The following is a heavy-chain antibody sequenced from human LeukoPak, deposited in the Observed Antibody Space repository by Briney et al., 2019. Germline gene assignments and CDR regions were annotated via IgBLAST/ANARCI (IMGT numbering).Heavy chain of an antibody. CDR2: ISGSGGST. CDR3: TKDLPTYYYGSGSYVDY. V-gene: IGHV3-23*01. CDR1: GFTFSSYA. J-gene: IGHJ4*02. Sequence: EGSLRLSCAASGFTFSSYAMSWVRQAPGKGLEWVSAISGSGGSTYYADSVKGRFTISRDNSKNTLYLQMNSLRAEDTAVYYCTKDLPTYYYGSGSYVDYWGQGTLVTVSS. D-gene: IGHD3-10*01.